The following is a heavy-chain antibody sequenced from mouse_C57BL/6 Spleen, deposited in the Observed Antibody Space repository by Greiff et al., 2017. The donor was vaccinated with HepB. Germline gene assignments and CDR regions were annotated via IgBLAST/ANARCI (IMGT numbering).Heavy chain of an antibody. Sequence: QVQLQQPGAELVKPGASVKMSCKASGYTFTSYWITWVKQRPGQGLEWIGDIYPGSGSTNYNEKFKSKATQTVDTSSSTAYMQLSSLTSEDSAVDYCGREVIYYDYDAGDYWGQGTTLTVSS. CDR1: GYTFTSYW. CDR3: GREVIYYDYDAGDY. V-gene: IGHV1-55*01. J-gene: IGHJ2*01. D-gene: IGHD2-4*01. CDR2: IYPGSGST.